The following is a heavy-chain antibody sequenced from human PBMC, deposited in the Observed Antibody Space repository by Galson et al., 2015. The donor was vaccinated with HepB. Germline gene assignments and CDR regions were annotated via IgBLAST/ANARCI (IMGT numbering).Heavy chain of an antibody. CDR2: INQKRDTI. CDR1: GFTLGGYA. Sequence: SLRLSCAASGFTLGGYAMHWVRQAPGKGLEWVSGINQKRDTIVYADSVKGRFTISRDNAKNSLYLQMNSLRPEDTALYYCAKRAGSRDGWYFDLWGRGTLVTVSS. V-gene: IGHV3-9*01. J-gene: IGHJ2*01. D-gene: IGHD3-10*01. CDR3: AKRAGSRDGWYFDL.